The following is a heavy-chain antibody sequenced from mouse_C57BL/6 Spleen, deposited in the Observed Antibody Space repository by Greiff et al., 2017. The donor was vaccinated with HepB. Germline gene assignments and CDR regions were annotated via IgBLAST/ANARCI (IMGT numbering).Heavy chain of an antibody. V-gene: IGHV1-55*01. CDR3: ARSYGNYDAMDY. D-gene: IGHD2-1*01. CDR2: IYPGSGST. J-gene: IGHJ4*01. CDR1: GYTFTSYW. Sequence: QVQLQQPGAELMKPGASVKMSCKASGYTFTSYWITWVKQRPGQGLEWIGDIYPGSGSTNYNEKFKSKATLTVDTSSSTAYMQLSSLTSEDSAVYYCARSYGNYDAMDYWGQGTSVTVSS.